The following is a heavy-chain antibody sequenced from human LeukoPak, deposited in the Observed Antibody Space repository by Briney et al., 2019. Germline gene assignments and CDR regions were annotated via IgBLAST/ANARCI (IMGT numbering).Heavy chain of an antibody. CDR1: GASVSDYY. Sequence: SETLSLTCTVSGASVSDYYWGWVRQPAGKGLDWIGRIYSSESNPHTNYNPSLKSRVTLSVDTSTNQVSLKLNSVTAADTAVYYCTRDWTRLSSVFWGQGGLVTVAS. V-gene: IGHV4-4*07. CDR3: TRDWTRLSSVF. CDR2: IYSSESNPHT. D-gene: IGHD3/OR15-3a*01. J-gene: IGHJ4*02.